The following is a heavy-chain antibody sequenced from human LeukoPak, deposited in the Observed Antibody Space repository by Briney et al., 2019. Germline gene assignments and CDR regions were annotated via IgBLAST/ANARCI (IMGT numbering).Heavy chain of an antibody. CDR1: GFTFSSYA. J-gene: IGHJ4*02. D-gene: IGHD3-22*01. CDR2: ISGSGGST. CDR3: AKVGDYYDSSGYYYVN. V-gene: IGHV3-23*01. Sequence: PGGSLRLSCAASGFTFSSYAMSWVRQAPGKGLEWVSGISGSGGSTYYADSVKGRFTISRDNSKNTLYLQMSCLRAEDTAVYYCAKVGDYYDSSGYYYVNWGQGTLVTVSS.